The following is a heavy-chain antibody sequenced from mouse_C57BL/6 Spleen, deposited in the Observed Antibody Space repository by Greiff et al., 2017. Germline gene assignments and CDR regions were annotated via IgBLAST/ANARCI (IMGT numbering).Heavy chain of an antibody. CDR2: IWGGGST. V-gene: IGHV2-9*01. J-gene: IGHJ4*01. CDR3: SKRDYCDGAMGG. Sequence: VKLMESGPGLVAPSQSLSITCTVSGFSLTSYGVDWVRQPPGKGLEWLGVIWGGGSTNYNSALMSRLSISKDNSKCQVFLKMNSLQTDDTAIDYCSKRDYCDGAMGGWGQGTTVTVSS. D-gene: IGHD1-1*01. CDR1: GFSLTSYG.